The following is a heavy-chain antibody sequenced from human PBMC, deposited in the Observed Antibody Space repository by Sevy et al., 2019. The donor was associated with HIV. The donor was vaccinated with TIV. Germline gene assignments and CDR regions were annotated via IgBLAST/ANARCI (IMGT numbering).Heavy chain of an antibody. Sequence: GGSLRLSCAASGFIFSSNAMHWVRQAPGKGLEGVSVISYDGSNKEYADSVKGRFTISRDNAKNTLYLQMNSPRPEDTAVYYCARVPGAVIAAGPYHFDYWGQGTLVTVSS. CDR3: ARVPGAVIAAGPYHFDY. J-gene: IGHJ4*02. D-gene: IGHD6-13*01. CDR2: ISYDGSNK. CDR1: GFIFSSNA. V-gene: IGHV3-30*04.